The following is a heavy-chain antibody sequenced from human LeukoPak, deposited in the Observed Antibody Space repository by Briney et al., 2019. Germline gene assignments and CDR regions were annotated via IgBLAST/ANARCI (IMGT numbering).Heavy chain of an antibody. CDR1: GGSISSGSYY. CDR2: IYTSGST. Sequence: PSETLSLTCTVSGGSISSGSYYWHWIRQPAGKGLGWIGRIYTSGSTNYNPSLKSRVTMSVDTSKNQFSLKLSSVTAADTAVYYCARVDPLPGIAAAGEEWFDPWGQGTLVTVSS. D-gene: IGHD6-13*01. V-gene: IGHV4-61*02. CDR3: ARVDPLPGIAAAGEEWFDP. J-gene: IGHJ5*02.